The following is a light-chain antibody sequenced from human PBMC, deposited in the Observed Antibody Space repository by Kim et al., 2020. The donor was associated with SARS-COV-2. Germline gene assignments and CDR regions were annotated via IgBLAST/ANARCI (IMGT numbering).Light chain of an antibody. Sequence: GHSVNISCTGTSSDVGRYNYISLYQHHPGKAPKLMIYDVTKRPTGVPDRFSGSKSGNTASLTVSGLQAEDEADYYCSSYAGSNDLVFGGGTQLTVL. CDR2: DVT. CDR1: SSDVGRYNY. CDR3: SSYAGSNDLV. V-gene: IGLV2-8*01. J-gene: IGLJ2*01.